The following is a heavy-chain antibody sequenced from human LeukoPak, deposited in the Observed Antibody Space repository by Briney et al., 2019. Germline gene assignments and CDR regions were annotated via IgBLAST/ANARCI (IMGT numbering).Heavy chain of an antibody. CDR1: GVSISSYY. D-gene: IGHD6-19*01. V-gene: IGHV4-59*01. CDR3: ARDSAPYSSGWYHDAFDI. CDR2: IYYSGST. J-gene: IGHJ3*02. Sequence: SETLSLTCTVSGVSISSYYWSWIRQPPGKGLEWIGYIYYSGSTNYNPSLKSRVTISVDTSKNQFSLKLSSVTAADTAVYYCARDSAPYSSGWYHDAFDIWGQGTMVTVSS.